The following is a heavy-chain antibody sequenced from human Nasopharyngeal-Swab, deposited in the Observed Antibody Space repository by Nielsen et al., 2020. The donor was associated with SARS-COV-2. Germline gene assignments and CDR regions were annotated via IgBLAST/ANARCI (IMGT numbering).Heavy chain of an antibody. CDR1: GFTFSGSA. J-gene: IGHJ4*02. CDR2: IRSKANSYAT. Sequence: GESLKTSCAASGFTFSGSAMHRVRHASGKGLEWVGRIRSKANSYATAYAASVKGRFTISRDDSKNTAYLQMNSLKTEDTAVYYCTRLRYSSGLDYWGQGTLVTVSS. V-gene: IGHV3-73*01. D-gene: IGHD6-25*01. CDR3: TRLRYSSGLDY.